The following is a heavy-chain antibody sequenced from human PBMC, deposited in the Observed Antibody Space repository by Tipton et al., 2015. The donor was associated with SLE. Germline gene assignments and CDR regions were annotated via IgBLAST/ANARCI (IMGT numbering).Heavy chain of an antibody. CDR1: GGSISSYY. CDR2: IYYSGST. D-gene: IGHD3-10*01. V-gene: IGHV4-59*08. J-gene: IGHJ3*02. CDR3: ARRMVQGGDALDI. Sequence: LRLSCTVSGGSISSYYWTWIRQPPGKGLEWIGYIYYSGSTNYNPSLKSRVTISVDTSKNQFSLKLTSVTAADTAVYYCARRMVQGGDALDIWGLGTLVTVPS.